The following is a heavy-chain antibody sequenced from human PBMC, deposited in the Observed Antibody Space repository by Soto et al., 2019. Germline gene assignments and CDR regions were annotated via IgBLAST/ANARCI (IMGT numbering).Heavy chain of an antibody. CDR3: ARYARREGSSWYEGDYCFDY. Sequence: EVQLVESGGGLVQPGGSLRLSCAASGFTFSSYAMHWVRQAPGKGLEYVSAISSNGGSTYYANSVKGRFTISRDNSKNPLYLQMGSLRAEDMAVYYCARYARREGSSWYEGDYCFDYSGHGTLVTVSS. V-gene: IGHV3-64*01. CDR1: GFTFSSYA. D-gene: IGHD6-13*01. J-gene: IGHJ4*01. CDR2: ISSNGGST.